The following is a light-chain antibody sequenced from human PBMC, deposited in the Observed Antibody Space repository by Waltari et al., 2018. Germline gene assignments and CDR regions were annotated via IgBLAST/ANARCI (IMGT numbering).Light chain of an antibody. CDR1: QSISSY. J-gene: IGKJ2*01. CDR2: AAS. CDR3: QQSYSTPPA. Sequence: DIQMTQSPSSLSAPVGARVTIPCRASQSISSYLNWYQQKPGKAPKLLIYAASSLQSGVPSRFSGSGSGTDFTLTISSLQPEDFATYYCQQSYSTPPAFGQGTKLEIK. V-gene: IGKV1-39*01.